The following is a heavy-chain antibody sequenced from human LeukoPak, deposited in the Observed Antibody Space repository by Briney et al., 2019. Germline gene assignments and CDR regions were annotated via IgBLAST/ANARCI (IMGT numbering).Heavy chain of an antibody. CDR2: IYYSGST. J-gene: IGHJ6*02. V-gene: IGHV4-59*12. D-gene: IGHD6-13*01. CDR3: ASRLGYSSSWYYGMDV. Sequence: SETLSLTCTVSGGSISSYYRSWIRQPPGKGLEWIGYIYYSGSTNYNPSLKSRVTISVDTSKNQFSLNLTSVTAADTAIYYCASRLGYSSSWYYGMDVWGQGTTVTVSS. CDR1: GGSISSYY.